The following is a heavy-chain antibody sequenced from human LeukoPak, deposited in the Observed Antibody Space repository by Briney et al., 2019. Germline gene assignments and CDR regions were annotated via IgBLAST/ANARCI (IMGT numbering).Heavy chain of an antibody. CDR1: GGSISSSSYY. J-gene: IGHJ4*02. V-gene: IGHV4-39*01. CDR2: IYYSGST. D-gene: IGHD3-3*01. Sequence: SETLSLTCTVSGGSISSSSYYWGWIRQPPGKGPEWIGSIYYSGSTYYNPSLKSRVTISVDTSKNQFSLKLSSVTAADTAVYYCARADFWSGYSYLDYWGQGTLVTVSS. CDR3: ARADFWSGYSYLDY.